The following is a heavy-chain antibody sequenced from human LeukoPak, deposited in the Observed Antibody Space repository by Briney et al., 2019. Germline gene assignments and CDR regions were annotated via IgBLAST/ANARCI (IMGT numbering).Heavy chain of an antibody. CDR1: GVSISSYY. CDR3: ATLASFDY. CDR2: RYYRGST. J-gene: IGHJ4*02. Sequence: PSDTLSLTCTVSGVSISSYYWSWIRQPPGKGLEWIGYRYYRGSTNYNPSLKSRVTISVDTSKNQFSLKLSSVTAADTAVYYCATLASFDYWGQGTLVTVSS. V-gene: IGHV4-59*07. D-gene: IGHD1-1*01.